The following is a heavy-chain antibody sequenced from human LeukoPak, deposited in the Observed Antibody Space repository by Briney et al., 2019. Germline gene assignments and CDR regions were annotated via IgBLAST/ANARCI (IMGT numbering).Heavy chain of an antibody. CDR3: AREPILRQGILGHYYGMDV. Sequence: ASVKVSCKASGYTFTGYYMHWVRQAPGQGLEWMGWINPNSGGTNYAQKFQGRVTMTRDTSISTAYMELSRLRSDDTAVYYCAREPILRQGILGHYYGMDVWGQGTTVTVSS. J-gene: IGHJ6*02. V-gene: IGHV1-2*02. CDR1: GYTFTGYY. CDR2: INPNSGGT. D-gene: IGHD2-21*01.